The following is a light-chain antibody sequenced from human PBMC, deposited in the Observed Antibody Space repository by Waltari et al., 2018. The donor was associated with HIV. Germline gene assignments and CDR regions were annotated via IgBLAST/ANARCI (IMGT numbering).Light chain of an antibody. CDR3: QQYNDWPLYT. CDR1: QSVSSN. J-gene: IGKJ2*01. V-gene: IGKV3-15*01. CDR2: GAS. Sequence: TQSPATLSVSPGERATLSCRASQSVSSNLAWYQQKPGQAPRFLIYGASTRATGIPARFSGSGSGTEFTLTISSLQSEDFAVYYCQQYNDWPLYTFGQGTKLEIK.